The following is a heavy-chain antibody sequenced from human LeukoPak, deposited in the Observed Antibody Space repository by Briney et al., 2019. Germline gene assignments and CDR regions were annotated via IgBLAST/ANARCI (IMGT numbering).Heavy chain of an antibody. J-gene: IGHJ1*01. CDR2: IYYSGST. D-gene: IGHD4-17*01. V-gene: IGHV4-30-4*01. Sequence: SETLSLTCTVSGGSISSGDYYWSWIRQPPGKGLEWIGYIYYSGSTYYNPSLKSRVTISVGTSKNQFSLKLSSVTAADTAVYYCARTPPSPYGDSSYFQHWGQGTLVTVSS. CDR3: ARTPPSPYGDSSYFQH. CDR1: GGSISSGDYY.